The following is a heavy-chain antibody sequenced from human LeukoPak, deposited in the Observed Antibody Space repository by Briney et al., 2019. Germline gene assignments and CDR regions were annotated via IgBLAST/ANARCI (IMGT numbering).Heavy chain of an antibody. CDR2: INPNSGGT. J-gene: IGHJ4*02. CDR3: ARDIHEQWLVRDDY. D-gene: IGHD6-19*01. CDR1: GYTFTGCY. Sequence: ASVKVSCKASGYTFTGCYMHWVRQAPGQGLEWMGWINPNSGGTNYAQKFQGRVTMNRDTSISTAYMELSRLRSDDTAVYYCARDIHEQWLVRDDYWGQGTLVTVSS. V-gene: IGHV1-2*02.